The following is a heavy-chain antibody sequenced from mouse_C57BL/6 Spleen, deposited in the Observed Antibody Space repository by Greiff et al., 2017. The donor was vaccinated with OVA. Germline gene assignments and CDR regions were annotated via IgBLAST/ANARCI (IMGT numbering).Heavy chain of an antibody. CDR1: GYAFTNYL. V-gene: IGHV1-54*01. J-gene: IGHJ1*03. Sequence: QVQLQQSGAELVRPGTSVKVSCKASGYAFTNYLIEWVKQRPGQGLEWIGVINPGSGGTNYNEKFKGKATLTADKSSSTAYMQLSSLTSEDSAVYFCARYGPITGVAPFDVWGTGTTVTVSS. CDR2: INPGSGGT. CDR3: ARYGPITGVAPFDV. D-gene: IGHD1-1*01.